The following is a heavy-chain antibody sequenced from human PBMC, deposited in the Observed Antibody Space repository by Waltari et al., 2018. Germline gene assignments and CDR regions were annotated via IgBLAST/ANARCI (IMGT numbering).Heavy chain of an antibody. Sequence: QVQLVQSGAEVKKPGASVKVSCEASGYTFTGYYIHWVRHVPGQGLEWMGRNNPDSGDTNYAQKFQGRVTLTRNTSISTAYMELISLRSDDTAVYYCARLHFDSSGYFYFRFDYWGQGTLVTVSS. J-gene: IGHJ4*02. CDR2: NNPDSGDT. CDR1: GYTFTGYY. CDR3: ARLHFDSSGYFYFRFDY. D-gene: IGHD3-22*01. V-gene: IGHV1-2*06.